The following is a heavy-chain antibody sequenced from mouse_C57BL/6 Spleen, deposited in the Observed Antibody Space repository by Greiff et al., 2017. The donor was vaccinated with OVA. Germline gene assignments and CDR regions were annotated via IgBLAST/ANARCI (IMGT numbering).Heavy chain of an antibody. Sequence: VQLQQSGAELVKPGASVKMSCKASGYTFTSYWITWVKQRPGQGLEWIGDIYPGSGSTNYNEKFKSKATLTVDTSSSTAYMQLSSLTSEDSAVYYCASRGITTVVGRDYWGQGTTLTVSS. V-gene: IGHV1-55*01. CDR3: ASRGITTVVGRDY. CDR1: GYTFTSYW. J-gene: IGHJ2*01. D-gene: IGHD1-1*01. CDR2: IYPGSGST.